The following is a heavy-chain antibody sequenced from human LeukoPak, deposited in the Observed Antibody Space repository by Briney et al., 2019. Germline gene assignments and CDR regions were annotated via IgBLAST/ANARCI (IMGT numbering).Heavy chain of an antibody. CDR3: ASDEIGDYGFDY. Sequence: PGGSLRLSCAASGFTFSTYNMNWVRQAPGKGLEWVSSISTSSTYIYYADSLKGRFTISRDNAKNSLYLQMNSLRAEDTAVYYCASDEIGDYGFDYWGQGTLVTVSS. V-gene: IGHV3-21*01. J-gene: IGHJ4*02. CDR2: ISTSSTYI. D-gene: IGHD4-17*01. CDR1: GFTFSTYN.